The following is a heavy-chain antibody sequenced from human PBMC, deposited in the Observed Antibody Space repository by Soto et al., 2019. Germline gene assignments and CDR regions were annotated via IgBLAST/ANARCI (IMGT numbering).Heavy chain of an antibody. V-gene: IGHV1-69*13. CDR3: ARGTVLMVYASWFDP. CDR2: ITPIYPTT. D-gene: IGHD2-8*01. CDR1: GGTFYTYT. Sequence: ASVKVSCKASGGTFYTYTFSWVRQAPGQGLEWMGSITPIYPTTNYAEKFQGRLTVTADGSTNTAYMELNSLTSEDTAVYYCARGTVLMVYASWFDPWGQGTLVTVSS. J-gene: IGHJ5*02.